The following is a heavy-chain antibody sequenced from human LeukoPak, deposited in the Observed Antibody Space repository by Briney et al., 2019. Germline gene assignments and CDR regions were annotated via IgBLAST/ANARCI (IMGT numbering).Heavy chain of an antibody. CDR3: AKDKRYSGYDPFDY. CDR1: GFTFDDYA. D-gene: IGHD5-12*01. Sequence: GGSLRLSCAASGFTFDDYAMHWVRQAPGKGLEWVSLISGDGGSTYYADSVKGRFTISRDDSKNSLYLQMNSLRTEDTALYYCAKDKRYSGYDPFDYWGQGTLVTVSS. V-gene: IGHV3-43*02. CDR2: ISGDGGST. J-gene: IGHJ4*02.